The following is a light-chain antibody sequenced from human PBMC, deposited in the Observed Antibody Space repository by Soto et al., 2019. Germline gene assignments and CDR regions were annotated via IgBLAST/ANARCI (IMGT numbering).Light chain of an antibody. CDR1: SSDVGGYNY. J-gene: IGLJ1*01. CDR2: GVS. V-gene: IGLV2-14*01. CDR3: ISYTTSVTYV. Sequence: QSVLTQPASVSGTPGQLITISCTGTSSDVGGYNYVSWYQQHPGKATKLMISGVSNRPSGGSKRFSGSKSGNTASQTISEFQTEDVADYYCISYTTSVTYVFGTVTKVPV.